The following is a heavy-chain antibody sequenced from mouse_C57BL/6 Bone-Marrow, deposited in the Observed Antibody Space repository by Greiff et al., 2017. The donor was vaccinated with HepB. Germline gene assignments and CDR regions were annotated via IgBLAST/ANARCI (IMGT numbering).Heavy chain of an antibody. CDR1: GYSITSGYY. Sequence: EVKLVESGPGLVKPSQSLSLTCSVTGYSITSGYYWNWIRQFPGNKLEWMGYISYDGSNNYNPSLKNRISITRYTSKNQFFLKLNSVTTEDKATYYCAREGVYYYGSSYHYYAMDYWGQGTSVTVSS. V-gene: IGHV3-6*01. J-gene: IGHJ4*01. CDR2: ISYDGSN. D-gene: IGHD1-1*01. CDR3: AREGVYYYGSSYHYYAMDY.